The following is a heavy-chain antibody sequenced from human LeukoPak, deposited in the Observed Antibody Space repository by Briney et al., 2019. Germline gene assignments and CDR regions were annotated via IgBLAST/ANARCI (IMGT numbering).Heavy chain of an antibody. CDR3: ARGYDYGDYVGDFDY. V-gene: IGHV1-18*01. Sequence: ASVKLSCTASGYTFTSYPISWVRQPPGQGLEWMGWITTYNGNTNYAQKLQGRVTMTTDTSTSTAYMDLRGLRSDDTAVYYCARGYDYGDYVGDFDYCGQGTLVPVAS. CDR1: GYTFTSYP. CDR2: ITTYNGNT. J-gene: IGHJ4*02. D-gene: IGHD4-17*01.